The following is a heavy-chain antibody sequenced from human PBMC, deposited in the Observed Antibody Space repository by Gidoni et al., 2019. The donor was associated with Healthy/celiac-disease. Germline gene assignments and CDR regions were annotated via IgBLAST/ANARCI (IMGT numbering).Heavy chain of an antibody. CDR1: GGSISSYY. D-gene: IGHD3-10*01. Sequence: QVQLQESGPGLVKPSETLSLTCTVSGGSISSYYWSWIRQPAGKGLEWIGRIYTSGSTNYNPSLKSRVTMSVDTSKNQFSLKLSSVTAADTAVYYCARSTRALGYYGSGSYLGFDYWGQGTLVTVSS. CDR3: ARSTRALGYYGSGSYLGFDY. CDR2: IYTSGST. V-gene: IGHV4-4*07. J-gene: IGHJ4*02.